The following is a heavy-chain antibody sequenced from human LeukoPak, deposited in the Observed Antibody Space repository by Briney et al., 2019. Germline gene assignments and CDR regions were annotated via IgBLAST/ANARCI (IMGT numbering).Heavy chain of an antibody. Sequence: WWSMRPSSSASAFTSSSYAIHWVRQAPGNGLEWVAVISYDGNNKYYADSETGRFTISPDNSNITLYLQMNSLRAEDTAVYYCARDLRLDPQEMVDYWGQGTLVTVSS. V-gene: IGHV3-30-3*01. D-gene: IGHD6-19*01. CDR2: ISYDGNNK. CDR1: AFTSSSYA. CDR3: ARDLRLDPQEMVDY. J-gene: IGHJ4*02.